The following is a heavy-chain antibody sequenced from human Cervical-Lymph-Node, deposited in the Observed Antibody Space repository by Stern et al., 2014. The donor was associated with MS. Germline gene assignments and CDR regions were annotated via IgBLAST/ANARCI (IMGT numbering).Heavy chain of an antibody. V-gene: IGHV2-5*02. D-gene: IGHD3-3*01. Sequence: ITLKESGPALVRPTQTLTLTCNFSGFLLASAGVGVGWIRQPPGKALEWLALIYGDDDKRYNPSLRSRLTITKDSFRNQVFLTMTNVGLTDTATYYCAHNQITLYGVGNVGFDYWGQGTLVTVSS. J-gene: IGHJ4*02. CDR2: IYGDDDK. CDR3: AHNQITLYGVGNVGFDY. CDR1: GFLLASAGVG.